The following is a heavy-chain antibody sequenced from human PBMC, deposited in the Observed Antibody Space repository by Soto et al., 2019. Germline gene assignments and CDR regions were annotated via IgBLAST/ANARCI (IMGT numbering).Heavy chain of an antibody. CDR3: ARDHGMFLSYYYYGMDV. V-gene: IGHV3-30-3*01. D-gene: IGHD3-10*02. Sequence: QVQLVESGGGVVQPGRSLTLSCAASGFPFSRFSMHWVRQAQGPRLAWVAVISYDGSKTHYAESVKGRFNMSRDDSKNTVFLQMNNLRGEDSAVYYCARDHGMFLSYYYYGMDVWGQGTTVSVSS. CDR2: ISYDGSKT. CDR1: GFPFSRFS. J-gene: IGHJ6*02.